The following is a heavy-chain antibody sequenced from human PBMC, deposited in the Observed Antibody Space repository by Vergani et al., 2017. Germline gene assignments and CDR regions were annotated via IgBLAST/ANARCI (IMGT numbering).Heavy chain of an antibody. Sequence: EVQLLESGGGLVQPGGSLRLSCTASGFTFSSYAMSWVRQAPGKGLEWVSSITGSGGNTYYADSVKGRFIMSRDNSKNTLYLQMNSLRVEDTAVYYCANPSSGRSYWGQGTLVTVSS. D-gene: IGHD3-10*01. J-gene: IGHJ4*02. V-gene: IGHV3-23*01. CDR2: ITGSGGNT. CDR1: GFTFSSYA. CDR3: ANPSSGRSY.